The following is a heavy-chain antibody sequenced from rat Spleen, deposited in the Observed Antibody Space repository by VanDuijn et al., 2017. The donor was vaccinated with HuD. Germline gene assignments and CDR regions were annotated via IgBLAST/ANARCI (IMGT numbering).Heavy chain of an antibody. CDR3: ARWSYTRRGLDY. CDR1: GFTFNNYW. D-gene: IGHD1-12*01. Sequence: EVQLVESGGGFVQPGRSLKLSCVASGFTFNNYWMTWIRQAPGKGLEWVASITNTGGSTYYPDSVKGRFTISRDNAKSTLYLQMVSLRSEDTATYYCARWSYTRRGLDYWGQGVMVTVSS. CDR2: ITNTGGST. J-gene: IGHJ2*01. V-gene: IGHV5-31*01.